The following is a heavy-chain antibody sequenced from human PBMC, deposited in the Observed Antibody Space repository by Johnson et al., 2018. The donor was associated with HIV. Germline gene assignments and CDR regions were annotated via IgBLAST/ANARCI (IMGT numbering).Heavy chain of an antibody. V-gene: IGHV3-30-3*01. CDR1: GFTFSSYA. CDR2: ISYDGSNK. Sequence: QEKLVESGGGVVQRGRSLRLSCAASGFTFSSYAMHWVRQAQGKGLEWVAVISYDGSNKYYADSVKGRFTISRDNSKNTLYLQMNSLRAGDTAVYYCARGGVTGEDHAFDIWGQGTMVTVSS. D-gene: IGHD7-27*01. J-gene: IGHJ3*02. CDR3: ARGGVTGEDHAFDI.